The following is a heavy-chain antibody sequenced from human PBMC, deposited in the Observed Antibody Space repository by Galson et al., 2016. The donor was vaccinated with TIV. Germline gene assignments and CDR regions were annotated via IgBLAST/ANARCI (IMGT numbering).Heavy chain of an antibody. Sequence: SLRLSCAASGFSFNTYGMMWVRQAPGKGLEWVSFISYTGGSTYYEDTVKGRFTISRDNSKKTMYLQMNSLRVEDTAVYYCTKEGSGFVAGGGFVDYWDQGILVTVSS. CDR1: GFSFNTYG. J-gene: IGHJ4*02. CDR2: ISYTGGST. V-gene: IGHV3-23*01. D-gene: IGHD6-25*01. CDR3: TKEGSGFVAGGGFVDY.